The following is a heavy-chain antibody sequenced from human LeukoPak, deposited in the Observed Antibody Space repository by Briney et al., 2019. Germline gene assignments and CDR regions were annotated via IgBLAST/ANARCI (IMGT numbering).Heavy chain of an antibody. V-gene: IGHV4-61*08. CDR3: ARAGGIRTAALDLDY. CDR2: LYYNGSA. Sequence: SETLSLTCTVSGGSITSGDYSWNWIRQPPGKGLEWIGNLYYNGSANHNPSLKSRVTISSDTSKNQFSLKLTSVTAADTAVYYCARAGGIRTAALDLDYWGQGTLVTVSS. J-gene: IGHJ4*02. D-gene: IGHD6-25*01. CDR1: GGSITSGDYS.